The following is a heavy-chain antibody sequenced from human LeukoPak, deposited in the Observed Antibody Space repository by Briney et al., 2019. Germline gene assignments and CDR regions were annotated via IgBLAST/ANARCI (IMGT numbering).Heavy chain of an antibody. V-gene: IGHV3-30*02. CDR3: ARVPVIGPGKGIDY. CDR1: GFTFSSYW. D-gene: IGHD2/OR15-2a*01. J-gene: IGHJ4*02. Sequence: GGSLRLSCAASGFTFSSYWMSWVRQAPGKGLEWVAFIPFDGGNKYYADSMKGRLTISRDNSKNTLYLQMNSLTADDTAVYYCARVPVIGPGKGIDYWGQGTLVTVSS. CDR2: IPFDGGNK.